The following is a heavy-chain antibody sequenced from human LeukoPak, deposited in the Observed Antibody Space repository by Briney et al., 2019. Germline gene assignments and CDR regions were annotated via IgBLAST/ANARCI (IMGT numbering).Heavy chain of an antibody. V-gene: IGHV3-21*01. CDR1: GFTFSSYS. J-gene: IGHJ4*02. Sequence: GGSLRLSCAASGFTFSSYSMNWVRQAPGKGLEWVSSISSSSSYIYYADPVKGRFTISRDNAKNSLYLQMNSLRAEDTAVYYCARDPDYYDSSGYFDYWGQGTLVTVSS. CDR3: ARDPDYYDSSGYFDY. D-gene: IGHD3-22*01. CDR2: ISSSSSYI.